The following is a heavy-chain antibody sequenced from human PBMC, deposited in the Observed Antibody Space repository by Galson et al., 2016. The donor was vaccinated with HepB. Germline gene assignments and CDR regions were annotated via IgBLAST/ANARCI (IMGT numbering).Heavy chain of an antibody. Sequence: SLRLSCAASGFTLSTYNMNWVRQAPGKGLEWVSSISSSSTYMSYADSVKGRFTISRDNVKNSLYLQMDSLRAEDTAMYYCVRSPPGSGYFLLYYFEYWGQGTPVTVSS. J-gene: IGHJ4*02. V-gene: IGHV3-21*04. CDR1: GFTLSTYN. D-gene: IGHD3-3*01. CDR2: ISSSSTYM. CDR3: VRSPPGSGYFLLYYFEY.